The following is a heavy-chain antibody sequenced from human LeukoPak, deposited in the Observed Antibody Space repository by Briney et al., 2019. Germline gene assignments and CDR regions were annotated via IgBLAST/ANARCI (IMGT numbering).Heavy chain of an antibody. Sequence: ASVQVSCKASGYTFTSYYMHWVRQAPGQGLEWMGIINPSGGSTSYAQKFQGRVTMTRDTSTSTVYMELSSLRSEDTAVYYCARERHLGYCSGGSCSNWFDPWGQGTLVTVSS. V-gene: IGHV1-46*01. CDR2: INPSGGST. J-gene: IGHJ5*02. CDR1: GYTFTSYY. D-gene: IGHD2-15*01. CDR3: ARERHLGYCSGGSCSNWFDP.